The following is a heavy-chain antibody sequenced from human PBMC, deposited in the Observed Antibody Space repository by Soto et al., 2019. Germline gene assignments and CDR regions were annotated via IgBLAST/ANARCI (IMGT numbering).Heavy chain of an antibody. Sequence: QITLKESGPTVVKPTQTLTLTCSLSGFSLNTGGVGVGWIRQTPGKALEWLAVIYWDDDKSWNPSLRDRLTINRDASDDQVVLTVTNMDPVDIGTYYCARRRGGFGGGWTTPYFDYWGQGTLVTVSS. CDR3: ARRRGGFGGGWTTPYFDY. D-gene: IGHD6-19*01. CDR1: GFSLNTGGVG. J-gene: IGHJ4*02. CDR2: IYWDDDK. V-gene: IGHV2-5*02.